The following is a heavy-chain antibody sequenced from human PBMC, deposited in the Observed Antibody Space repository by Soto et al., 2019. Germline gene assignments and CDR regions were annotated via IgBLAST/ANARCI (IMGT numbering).Heavy chain of an antibody. CDR3: VRVVAISGYPDN. J-gene: IGHJ4*02. CDR1: GGTFSSYA. CDR2: IVPIVDTS. V-gene: IGHV1-69*12. D-gene: IGHD5-12*01. Sequence: HVQLVQSGAEVRQPASSVKVSYKTSGGTFSSYAIRWVRQAPGQGLEWMGGIVPIVDTSTYAQKFQGRVTITADSSTSAAYVELSSLRSDDTAIYYCVRVVAISGYPDNWGQGTLVTVSS.